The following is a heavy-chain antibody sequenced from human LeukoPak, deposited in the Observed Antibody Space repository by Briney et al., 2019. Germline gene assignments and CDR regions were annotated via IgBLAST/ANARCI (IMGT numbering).Heavy chain of an antibody. CDR1: GFTFNTYE. CDR3: ARWSHVSGRWFLDN. D-gene: IGHD3-10*01. Sequence: QPGGSLRLSCAASGFTFNTYEMNWVRQAPGKGLEWVSYISGGGETRYYADSVKGRFTISRDNAKNSLSLQLNTLRAEDTAVYYCARWSHVSGRWFLDNWGRGTLVSVSS. CDR2: ISGGGETR. J-gene: IGHJ4*02. V-gene: IGHV3-48*03.